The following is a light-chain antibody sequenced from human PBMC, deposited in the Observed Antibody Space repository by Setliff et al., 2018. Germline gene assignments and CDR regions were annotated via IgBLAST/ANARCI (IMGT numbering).Light chain of an antibody. Sequence: QSVLAQPAPVSGSPGQSITISCSGTSSDVGSYDLVSWYQQHPGKAPKLIIYAVSDRPSGVSNRFSGSKSGNTASLTISGLQTEDEADYYCNAYTSGSTYVFGTGTKVTVL. CDR2: AVS. CDR3: NAYTSGSTYV. CDR1: SSDVGSYDL. V-gene: IGLV2-14*03. J-gene: IGLJ1*01.